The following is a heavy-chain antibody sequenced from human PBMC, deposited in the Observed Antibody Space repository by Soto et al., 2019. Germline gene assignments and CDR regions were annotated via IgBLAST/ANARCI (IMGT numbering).Heavy chain of an antibody. CDR2: IYPGDSDT. CDR1: GYSFIDYW. V-gene: IGHV5-51*01. Sequence: ESLKISCKGSGYSFIDYWIGWVRQVPGKGLEWMGVIYPGDSDTRYSPSFQGHVTISADKSISTAYLQWSSLKASDTAMYYCASQRYYDILTGYYFPHGMDVWGQGTTVTVSS. CDR3: ASQRYYDILTGYYFPHGMDV. D-gene: IGHD3-9*01. J-gene: IGHJ6*02.